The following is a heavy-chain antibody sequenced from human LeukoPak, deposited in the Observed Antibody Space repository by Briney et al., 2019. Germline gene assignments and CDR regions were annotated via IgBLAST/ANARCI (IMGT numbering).Heavy chain of an antibody. CDR1: GFALNTYE. CDR2: ITISGHTK. J-gene: IGHJ5*02. V-gene: IGHV3-48*03. Sequence: PGGSLRLSCAASGFALNTYEMNWVRQAPGQGLEWIADITISGHTKNYADSVKGRFTISRDNAGTSLYLQMNSLRVEDTGVYYCARGDPHADLWGQGTLVTVSS. CDR3: ARGDPHADL.